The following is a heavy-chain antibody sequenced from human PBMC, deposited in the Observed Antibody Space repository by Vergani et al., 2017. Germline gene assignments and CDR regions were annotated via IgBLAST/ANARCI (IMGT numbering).Heavy chain of an antibody. CDR1: GFTFSSYW. CDR3: ARAVYSYGRGGLYYYYGMDV. CDR2: INSDGSST. V-gene: IGHV3-74*01. D-gene: IGHD5-18*01. Sequence: EVQLVESGGGLVQPGGSLRLSCAASGFTFSSYWMHWVRQAPGKGLVWVSRINSDGSSTSYADSVKGRFTISRDNAKNTLYLQMNSLRAEDTAVYYCARAVYSYGRGGLYYYYGMDVWGQGTTVTVAS. J-gene: IGHJ6*02.